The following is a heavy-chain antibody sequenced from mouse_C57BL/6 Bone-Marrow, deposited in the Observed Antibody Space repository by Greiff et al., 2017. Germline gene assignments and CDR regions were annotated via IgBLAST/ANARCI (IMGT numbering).Heavy chain of an antibody. V-gene: IGHV1-55*01. Sequence: QVHVKQPGAELVKPGASVKMSCKASGYTFTSYWITWVKPRPGQGLEWIGDIYPGSGSTNYNEKFKSKATLTVDPSSSTAYMQLSSLTSRGSAVYSCAKPYYSNYGYFDVWGTGTTVTVSA. J-gene: IGHJ1*03. CDR2: IYPGSGST. D-gene: IGHD2-5*01. CDR1: GYTFTSYW. CDR3: AKPYYSNYGYFDV.